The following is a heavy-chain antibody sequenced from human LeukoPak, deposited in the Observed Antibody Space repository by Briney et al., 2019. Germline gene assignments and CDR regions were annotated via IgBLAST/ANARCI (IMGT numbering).Heavy chain of an antibody. CDR3: ARGSKYDYDSSGYYSHDF. V-gene: IGHV4-30-2*01. D-gene: IGHD3-22*01. Sequence: PSQTLSLTCTVSGGSISSGDYYWSWIRQPPGKGLEWVGEINHSGSTNYNPSLKSRVTISVDTSKNQFSLKLSSVTAADTAVYYCARGSKYDYDSSGYYSHDFWGQGSLVPVSS. CDR1: GGSISSGDYY. CDR2: INHSGST. J-gene: IGHJ4*02.